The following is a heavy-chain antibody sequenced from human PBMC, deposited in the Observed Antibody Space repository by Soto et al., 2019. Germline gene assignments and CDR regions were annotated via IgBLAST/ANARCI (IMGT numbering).Heavy chain of an antibody. J-gene: IGHJ4*02. CDR2: ISPGGDRI. CDR1: GFMFDSYA. V-gene: IGHV3-48*02. CDR3: TKSADSAGWGVDF. Sequence: SGGSLRLSCVASGFMFDSYAMNWVRQAPGKGLEWVSYISPGGDRIYYAESLKGRITISRDNARNSLSLQMNILSDEDTAVYYCTKSADSAGWGVDFWGQGILVTVSS. D-gene: IGHD6-19*01.